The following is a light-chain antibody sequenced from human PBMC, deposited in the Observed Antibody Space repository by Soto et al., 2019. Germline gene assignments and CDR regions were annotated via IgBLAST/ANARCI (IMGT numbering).Light chain of an antibody. J-gene: IGKJ4*01. V-gene: IGKV1-39*01. CDR1: QNIAEF. CDR3: PQFYSPVLS. CDR2: GTS. Sequence: DVQLTQSPSSLSASIGDRVTLTCRASQNIAEFLNWYQVKSDKGPKLLIYGTSTLQSGVSSRFSGGGSGTEFTLTIINLHPADFAVYYCPQFYSPVLSFGGGTRVELK.